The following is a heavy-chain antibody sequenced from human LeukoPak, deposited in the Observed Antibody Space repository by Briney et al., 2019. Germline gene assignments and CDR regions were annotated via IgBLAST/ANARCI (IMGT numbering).Heavy chain of an antibody. V-gene: IGHV5-51*01. CDR1: GYIFTSYW. CDR3: ARLDSSSYNDTVYYYYGMDV. D-gene: IGHD6-13*01. CDR2: IYPDDSDT. Sequence: GESLKISCKGSGYIFTSYWIAWVRQMPGKGLEWMGLIYPDDSDTRYSPSFEGQVTISVDKSISTAYLQWSSLRASDTAKYYCARLDSSSYNDTVYYYYGMDVWGQGTTVTVSS. J-gene: IGHJ6*02.